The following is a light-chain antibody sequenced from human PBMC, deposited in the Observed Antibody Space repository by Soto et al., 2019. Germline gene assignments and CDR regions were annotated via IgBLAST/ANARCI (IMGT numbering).Light chain of an antibody. V-gene: IGLV1-44*01. Sequence: QSVLTQPPSASGTPGQRVTISCPGSSSNIGSNTVSWYQKLPQSAPKLLIYSNNQRPSGVPDRFSGSKSATSASLAISGLQSEDEAYYYCAGWDDSLNGRVFGGGTKLTVL. CDR1: SSNIGSNT. CDR3: AGWDDSLNGRV. J-gene: IGLJ3*02. CDR2: SNN.